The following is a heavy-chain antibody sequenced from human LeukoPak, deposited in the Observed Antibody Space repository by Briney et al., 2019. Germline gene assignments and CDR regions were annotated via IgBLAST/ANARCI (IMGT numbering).Heavy chain of an antibody. CDR3: AKDPFMTSHFYMDV. V-gene: IGHV3-23*01. D-gene: IGHD4-11*01. CDR1: GFTFSSYA. J-gene: IGHJ6*03. CDR2: LSVGCENT. Sequence: GGSLRLSCAACGFTFSSYAMTWVRQAPGKGLVWVSSLSVGCENTYYADSVQGRCTVSTDNFKSPLYLQMNDQSADDKAIYYCAKDPFMTSHFYMDVWGKGTTVTVSS.